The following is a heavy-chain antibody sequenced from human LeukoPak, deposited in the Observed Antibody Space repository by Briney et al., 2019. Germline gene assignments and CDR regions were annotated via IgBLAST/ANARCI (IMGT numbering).Heavy chain of an antibody. Sequence: GGSLRLSCAASGFTFTNNFMSWVRQVPGKGLEWVANIKQDGSETTYADSVRGRFTIFRDNARDSVYLQMNSLRAEDSATYYCVREGFYFFDFWGQGTLVTVSS. CDR1: GFTFTNNF. J-gene: IGHJ4*01. V-gene: IGHV3-7*01. CDR2: IKQDGSET. CDR3: VREGFYFFDF.